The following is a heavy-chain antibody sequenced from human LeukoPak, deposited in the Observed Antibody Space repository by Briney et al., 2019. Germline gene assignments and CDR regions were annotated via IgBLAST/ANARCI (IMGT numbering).Heavy chain of an antibody. Sequence: GGSLRLSCAASGFTFTNNFMSWVRQVPGKGLEWVANIKQDGSETTYADSVRGRFTIFRDNARDSVYLQMNSLRAEDSATYYCVREGFYFFDFWGQGTLVTVSS. CDR1: GFTFTNNF. J-gene: IGHJ4*01. V-gene: IGHV3-7*01. CDR2: IKQDGSET. CDR3: VREGFYFFDF.